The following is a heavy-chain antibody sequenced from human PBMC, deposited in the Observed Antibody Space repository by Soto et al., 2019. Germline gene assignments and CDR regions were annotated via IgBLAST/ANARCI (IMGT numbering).Heavy chain of an antibody. Sequence: QVQLVQSGAEVKKHGASVKVSCKASGYTFTGYGISWVRQAPGQGLEWMGWISDYNGNTNYAKKFQGRVTMTTDTSASTAYMETRLWRSDATVVYYCASDQSSVTHFDYWGQGALVTVSS. V-gene: IGHV1-18*01. CDR1: GYTFTGYG. J-gene: IGHJ4*02. CDR3: ASDQSSVTHFDY. CDR2: ISDYNGNT. D-gene: IGHD4-17*01.